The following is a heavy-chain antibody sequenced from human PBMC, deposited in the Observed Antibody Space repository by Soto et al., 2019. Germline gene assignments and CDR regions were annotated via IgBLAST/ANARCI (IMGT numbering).Heavy chain of an antibody. CDR2: INSDGSST. J-gene: IGHJ4*02. CDR1: GFTFSSYW. CDR3: SRVGGSTWH. D-gene: IGHD1-26*01. V-gene: IGHV3-74*01. Sequence: PGGSLRLSCAASGFTFSSYWMHWVRQAPGKGLVWVSRINSDGSSTNYADFVKGRFAISRDKAKNTLYLQMNSLRVEDTAVYYCSRVGGSTWHWGQGTLVTVSS.